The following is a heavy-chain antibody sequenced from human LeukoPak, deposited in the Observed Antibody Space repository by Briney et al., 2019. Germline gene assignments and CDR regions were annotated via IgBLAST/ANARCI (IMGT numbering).Heavy chain of an antibody. CDR3: ERDFI. CDR2: IKQDGSGV. CDR1: GFTFSSHW. Sequence: GGSLRLSCVGSGFTFSSHWMSWVRQAPGKGLEWVANIKQDGSGVDYVDSVKGRFTISRDNAKNSLLLQMNSLRAEDTAVYYCERDFIWGQGTLVTVSS. V-gene: IGHV3-7*05. D-gene: IGHD3-10*01. J-gene: IGHJ4*02.